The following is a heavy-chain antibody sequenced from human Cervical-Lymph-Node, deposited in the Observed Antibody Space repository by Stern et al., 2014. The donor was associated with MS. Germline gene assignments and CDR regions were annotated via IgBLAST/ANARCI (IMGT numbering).Heavy chain of an antibody. V-gene: IGHV3-7*01. D-gene: IGHD2-15*01. CDR1: GFSFSAYW. J-gene: IGHJ6*02. Sequence: QLVASGGGLVQPGGSLRLSCAPSGFSFSAYWMTWVRQAPGKGLQWVASIKQDGSEAYYVDSVKGRFTISRDNAKNSLSLQMNTLSAEDTAVYYCARDCGRGNCHNPYYYYGMDVGGQGTTVTVSS. CDR3: ARDCGRGNCHNPYYYYGMDV. CDR2: IKQDGSEA.